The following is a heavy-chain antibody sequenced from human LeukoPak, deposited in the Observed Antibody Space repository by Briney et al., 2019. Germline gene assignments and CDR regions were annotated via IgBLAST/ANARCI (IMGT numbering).Heavy chain of an antibody. CDR3: ATAVSGSYYK. D-gene: IGHD1-26*01. V-gene: IGHV1-24*01. CDR1: GYTLTELS. Sequence: ASXXVSCKVSGYTLTELSMHWVRQAPGKGVEWMGGFDPEDGETIYAQKFQGRVTMTEDTSTDTAYMELSSLRSEDTAVYYCATAVSGSYYKWGQGTLVTVSS. CDR2: FDPEDGET. J-gene: IGHJ4*02.